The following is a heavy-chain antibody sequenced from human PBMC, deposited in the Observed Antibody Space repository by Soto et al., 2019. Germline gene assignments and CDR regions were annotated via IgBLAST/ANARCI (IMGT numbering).Heavy chain of an antibody. CDR2: ISYDGNEK. D-gene: IGHD6-19*01. CDR3: AKNLNTSGWYNYFDP. Sequence: QVQLVESGGGVVQPGGSLILSCSASRFTLSNCGMHWVRQAPGRGLEWVAMISYDGNEKHYIDSVKGRFTISRDDSKNPLYLQMNSLRPEDTAVYYCAKNLNTSGWYNYFDPWGQGTLVTVSS. V-gene: IGHV3-30*18. CDR1: RFTLSNCG. J-gene: IGHJ5*02.